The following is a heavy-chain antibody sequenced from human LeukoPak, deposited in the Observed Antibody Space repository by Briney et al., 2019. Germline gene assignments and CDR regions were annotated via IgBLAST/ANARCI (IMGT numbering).Heavy chain of an antibody. J-gene: IGHJ3*02. CDR3: ARDRFLDDCSSTSCYGDPFDI. CDR2: IYHSGST. Sequence: PSETLSLTCTVSGGSISSGGYYWSWIRQPPGKGLEWIGYIYHSGSTYYNPSLKSRVTISVDRSKNQFSLKLSSVTAADTAVYYCARDRFLDDCSSTSCYGDPFDIWGQGTMVTVSS. V-gene: IGHV4-30-2*01. CDR1: GGSISSGGYY. D-gene: IGHD2-2*01.